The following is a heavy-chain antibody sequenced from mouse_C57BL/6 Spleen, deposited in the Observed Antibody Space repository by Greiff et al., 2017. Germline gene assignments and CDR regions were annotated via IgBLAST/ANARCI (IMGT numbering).Heavy chain of an antibody. J-gene: IGHJ4*01. CDR1: GYAFSSSW. V-gene: IGHV1-82*01. CDR2: IYPGDGDT. Sequence: VQLQQSGPELVKPGASVKISCKASGYAFSSSWMNWVKQRPGKGLEWIGRIYPGDGDTNYNGKFKGKATLTADKSSSTAYMQLSSLTSEDSAVYFCARDSNYRMDYWGQGTSVTVSS. D-gene: IGHD2-5*01. CDR3: ARDSNYRMDY.